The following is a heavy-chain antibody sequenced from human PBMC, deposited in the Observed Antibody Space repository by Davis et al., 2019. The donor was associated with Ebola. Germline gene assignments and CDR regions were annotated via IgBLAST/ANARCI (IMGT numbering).Heavy chain of an antibody. CDR1: GGSVSTNNHF. J-gene: IGHJ5*02. Sequence: MPSETLSLTCTVSGGSVSTNNHFWTWMRQPPGKGLEWIGYIYYTGRGNTNYNPSLKSRVTISLDTSKNQFSLRLRSVTAADTAVYYCARSLYPGYDGGLWWFAPWGQGTLVTVSS. CDR2: IYYTGRGNT. CDR3: ARSLYPGYDGGLWWFAP. V-gene: IGHV4-61*01. D-gene: IGHD3-16*01.